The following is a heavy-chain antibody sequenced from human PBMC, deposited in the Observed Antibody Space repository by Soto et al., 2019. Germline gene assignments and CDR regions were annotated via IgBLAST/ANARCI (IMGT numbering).Heavy chain of an antibody. V-gene: IGHV4-59*08. CDR2: IYSTGST. Sequence: AETMSLTCTVSGGSISNFYWSWIRQPPGKGLECIGYIYSTGSTNYNPSLKSRVTMSVDTSKNQLSLSLSSVTAADTAVYYCARHVNQSTLSYWGPGTLVTVSS. CDR1: GGSISNFY. CDR3: ARHVNQSTLSY. J-gene: IGHJ4*02. D-gene: IGHD2-2*01.